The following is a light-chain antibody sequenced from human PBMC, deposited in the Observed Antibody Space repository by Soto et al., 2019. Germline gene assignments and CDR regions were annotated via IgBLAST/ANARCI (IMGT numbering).Light chain of an antibody. J-gene: IGLJ2*01. CDR1: SSDVGGYNY. V-gene: IGLV2-14*01. CDR2: EVS. CDR3: RSYTSSSTLDVV. Sequence: QSALTQPASVSGSPGQSITISCTGTSSDVGGYNYVSWYQQHPGKAPKLMIYEVSNRTSGVSNRFSGSKSGNTASLNISGLQAEDEADYYCRSYTSSSTLDVVFGGGTQLTVL.